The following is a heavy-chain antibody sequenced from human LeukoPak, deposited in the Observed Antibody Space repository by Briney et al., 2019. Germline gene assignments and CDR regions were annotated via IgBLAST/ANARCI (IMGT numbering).Heavy chain of an antibody. D-gene: IGHD3-10*01. CDR3: ARDAPSKTMVRRFDY. J-gene: IGHJ4*02. CDR1: GFTFREYY. CDR2: ISGSGFTT. Sequence: GGSLRLSCVASGFTFREYYMGWIRQAPGKGLEWISYISGSGFTTHYAGSVKGRLTISRDNAKNSLYLQMSSLRPEDTGMYYCARDAPSKTMVRRFDYWGQGTLATVSS. V-gene: IGHV3-11*01.